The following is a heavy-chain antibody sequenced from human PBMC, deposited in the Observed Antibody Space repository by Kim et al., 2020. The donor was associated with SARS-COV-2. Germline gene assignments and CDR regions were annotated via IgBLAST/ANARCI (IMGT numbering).Heavy chain of an antibody. V-gene: IGHV3-7*03. CDR1: RFTFSYYW. Sequence: GGSLRLSCAASRFTFSYYWMSWVRQAPGKGLEWVANIKQDGREKYYLESVKGRFTISRDNAKNSLYLQMNSLRAEDTAVYFCASVGSSAWYFDYWGQGTLVTVAS. J-gene: IGHJ4*02. CDR3: ASVGSSAWYFDY. D-gene: IGHD6-19*01. CDR2: IKQDGREK.